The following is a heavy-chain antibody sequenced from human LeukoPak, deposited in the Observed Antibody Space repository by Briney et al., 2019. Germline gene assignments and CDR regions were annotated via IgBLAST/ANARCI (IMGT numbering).Heavy chain of an antibody. CDR1: GGSFSGYY. CDR2: IYYRGGI. CDR3: ARHRSQYYYDSSGYTRDFDY. J-gene: IGHJ4*02. D-gene: IGHD3-22*01. Sequence: PSETLSLTCAVYGGSFSGYYWSWSRPPPGKGLELIGSIYYRGGIYYNPFPKSRVTISVEKSKNQFSLKLSSVTAADTAVYYCARHRSQYYYDSSGYTRDFDYWGQGTLATVSS. V-gene: IGHV4-34*01.